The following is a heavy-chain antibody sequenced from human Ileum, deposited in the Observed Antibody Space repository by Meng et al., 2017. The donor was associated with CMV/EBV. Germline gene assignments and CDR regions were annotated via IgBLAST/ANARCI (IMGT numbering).Heavy chain of an antibody. CDR3: ARDRRGAAFDI. Sequence: SETLSLTCTASGGTISSSGYYWGWVRPPPGKGLEWIGSIYYSGSTYYNPSLKSRVTISVDTSKNQFSLKVRSVTAADTAVYYCARDRRGAAFDIWGQGTRVTGSS. CDR2: IYYSGST. V-gene: IGHV4-39*07. D-gene: IGHD1-26*01. CDR1: GGTISSSGYY. J-gene: IGHJ3*02.